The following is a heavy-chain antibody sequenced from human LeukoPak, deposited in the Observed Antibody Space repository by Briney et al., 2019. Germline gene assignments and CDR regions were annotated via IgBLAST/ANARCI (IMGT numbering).Heavy chain of an antibody. CDR3: ARGGIVGATKRLVLDY. CDR2: IWYDGSNK. CDR1: GFTFSSYG. J-gene: IGHJ4*02. D-gene: IGHD1-26*01. V-gene: IGHV3-33*01. Sequence: GRSLRLSCAASGFTFSSYGMHWVRQAPGKGLEWVAVIWYDGSNKYYADSVKGRFTISRDNSKNTLYLQMNSLRAEDTAVYYCARGGIVGATKRLVLDYWGQGTLVTVSS.